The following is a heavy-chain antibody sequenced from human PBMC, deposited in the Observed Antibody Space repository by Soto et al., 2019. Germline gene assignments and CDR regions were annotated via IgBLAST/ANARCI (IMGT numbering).Heavy chain of an antibody. D-gene: IGHD6-19*01. V-gene: IGHV3-30-3*01. J-gene: IGHJ4*02. CDR1: GFTFSSYA. CDR3: ARFGQGLSIDY. Sequence: QVQLVESGGGVVQPGRSLRLSCAASGFTFSSYAMHWVRQAPGKGLEWVAVLSYDGSNKYYADSVKGRFTISRDNSKNTLYLQMNSLRAEDTAVYYCARFGQGLSIDYWGQGTLVTVSS. CDR2: LSYDGSNK.